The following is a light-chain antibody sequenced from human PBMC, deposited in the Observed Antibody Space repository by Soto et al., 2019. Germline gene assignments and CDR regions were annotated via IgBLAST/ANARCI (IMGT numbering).Light chain of an antibody. CDR3: QQYNNWPPWT. J-gene: IGKJ1*01. CDR2: GAS. CDR1: QSVSSN. V-gene: IGKV3-15*01. Sequence: EIVLTQSPGTLSLSPGERATLSCRAIQSVSSNFLACYQQTPGQAPRLLIYGASNRATGVPARISGSVSGTAFTLTISSLQSEDFAVYYCQQYNNWPPWTFGQGTKVDIK.